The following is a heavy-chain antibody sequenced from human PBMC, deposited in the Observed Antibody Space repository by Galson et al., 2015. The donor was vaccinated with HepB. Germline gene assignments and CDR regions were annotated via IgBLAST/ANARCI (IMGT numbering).Heavy chain of an antibody. D-gene: IGHD3-10*01. CDR3: GREATGDY. CDR1: GFTFSDYW. J-gene: IGHJ4*02. Sequence: SLRLSCAASGFTFSDYWMSWFRQAPGKGLEWVANMNQDGSEKYYVDSVKGRFTISRDNAKNSLYLQMNSLRVEDTAVYYCGREATGDYWGQGTLLTVSS. CDR2: MNQDGSEK. V-gene: IGHV3-7*03.